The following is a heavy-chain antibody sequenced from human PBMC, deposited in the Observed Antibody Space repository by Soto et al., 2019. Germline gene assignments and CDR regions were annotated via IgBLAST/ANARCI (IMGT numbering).Heavy chain of an antibody. V-gene: IGHV4-59*01. CDR3: ARRAYYYSSGFYDC. Sequence: QVQLQESGPGLVKPSETLSLTCTVSGGSISSYYWSWIRQPPGKGLEWIGYIYYSGSTNYNPSLKSRVTISVDTSKNQFALKLSSVTAADTAVYYCARRAYYYSSGFYDCWGQGTLVTVSS. D-gene: IGHD3-22*01. CDR2: IYYSGST. J-gene: IGHJ4*02. CDR1: GGSISSYY.